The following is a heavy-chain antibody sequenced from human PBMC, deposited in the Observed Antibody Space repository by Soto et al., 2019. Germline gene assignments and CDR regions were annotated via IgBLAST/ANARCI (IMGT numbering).Heavy chain of an antibody. D-gene: IGHD2-15*01. Sequence: GESLKISCKGSGYSFTSYWISWVRQMPGKGLEWMGRIDPSDSYTNYSPSFQGHVTISADKSISTAYLQWSSLKASDTAMYYCARHGPPYCSGGSCYGPWIDPWGQGTLVTVSS. CDR3: ARHGPPYCSGGSCYGPWIDP. V-gene: IGHV5-10-1*01. J-gene: IGHJ5*02. CDR2: IDPSDSYT. CDR1: GYSFTSYW.